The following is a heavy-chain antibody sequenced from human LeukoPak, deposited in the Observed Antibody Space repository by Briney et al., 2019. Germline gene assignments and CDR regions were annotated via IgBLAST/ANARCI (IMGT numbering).Heavy chain of an antibody. Sequence: GGSLRLSCAASGFTFSGSAMHSVRQASGKGLDWVVRIRSKANSYATAYVASVKGRFTISRDDSKTTAYLQMNSLNTEDTAVYYCTRGLPYYYDSSGYPLDAFDIWGQGTMVTVSS. CDR3: TRGLPYYYDSSGYPLDAFDI. J-gene: IGHJ3*02. CDR1: GFTFSGSA. CDR2: IRSKANSYAT. D-gene: IGHD3-22*01. V-gene: IGHV3-73*01.